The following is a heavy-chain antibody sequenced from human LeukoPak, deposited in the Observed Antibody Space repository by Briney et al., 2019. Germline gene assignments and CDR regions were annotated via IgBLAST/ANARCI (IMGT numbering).Heavy chain of an antibody. CDR2: IWHDGSDE. D-gene: IGHD6-19*01. CDR3: ARAVSYSSENGMDV. V-gene: IGHV3-33*01. CDR1: GFNFNTYG. Sequence: GGSLRLSCAASGFNFNTYGMHWVRQTPGKGLEWVAVIWHDGSDEYYADSVKGRFTISRDNSKSLVYLQMDSLRDEDTAVYYCARAVSYSSENGMDVWGQGTTVTVSS. J-gene: IGHJ6*02.